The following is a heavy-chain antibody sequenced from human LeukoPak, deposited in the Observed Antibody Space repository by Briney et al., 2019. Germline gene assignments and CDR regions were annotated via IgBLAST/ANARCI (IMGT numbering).Heavy chain of an antibody. D-gene: IGHD4-17*01. V-gene: IGHV4-30-4*01. CDR2: IYYSGST. Sequence: SETLSLTCTVSGGSISSGDYYWSWIRQPPGKGLEWIGYIYYSGSTYYNPSLKSRVTISVDTSKNQFSLKLSSVTAADTAVYYCARAPGYGDSYFDYWGQGTLVTVSS. CDR1: GGSISSGDYY. J-gene: IGHJ4*02. CDR3: ARAPGYGDSYFDY.